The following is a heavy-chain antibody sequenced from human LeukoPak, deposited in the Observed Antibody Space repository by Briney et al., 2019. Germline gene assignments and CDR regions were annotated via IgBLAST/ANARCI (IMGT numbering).Heavy chain of an antibody. Sequence: SETLSLTCTVSGGSISSSSYYWGWIRQPPGKGLEWIGSIYYSGSTYYNPSLKSRVTISVDTSKNQFSLKLSSVTAADTAVYYCARGLPYSGYDSRWFDPWGQGTLVTVSS. CDR2: IYYSGST. D-gene: IGHD5-12*01. CDR1: GGSISSSSYY. CDR3: ARGLPYSGYDSRWFDP. J-gene: IGHJ5*02. V-gene: IGHV4-39*07.